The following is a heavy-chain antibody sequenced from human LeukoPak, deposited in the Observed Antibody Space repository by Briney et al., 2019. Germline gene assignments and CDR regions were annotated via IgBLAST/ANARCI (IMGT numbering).Heavy chain of an antibody. D-gene: IGHD3-22*01. CDR1: GFTFSNYA. Sequence: PGGSLRLSCAASGFTFSNYAMIWVRQAPGKGLEGVSTISGSGGSTYYAGSVKGRFTISRDNSKNRLYLQMNSLRAEDTAVYYCAKDNFYDSSGYSCCFTYWGQGTLVTVSS. J-gene: IGHJ4*02. CDR3: AKDNFYDSSGYSCCFTY. V-gene: IGHV3-23*01. CDR2: ISGSGGST.